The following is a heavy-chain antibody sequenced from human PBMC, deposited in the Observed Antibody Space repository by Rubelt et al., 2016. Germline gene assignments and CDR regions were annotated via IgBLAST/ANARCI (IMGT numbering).Heavy chain of an antibody. D-gene: IGHD2-15*01. CDR1: GGSIRIATSY. J-gene: IGHJ4*02. CDR2: IHYRGST. V-gene: IGHV4-39*07. Sequence: QLQLQESGPGLVKPSETVALTCVVSGGSIRIATSYWGCIRQPPGKVLEGIGSIHYRGSTYDNPSLKSRVTISEATSKNQFPLKLSPWTAADTAVYYCATHSPANDYWGQGTLVTVSS. CDR3: ATHSPANDY.